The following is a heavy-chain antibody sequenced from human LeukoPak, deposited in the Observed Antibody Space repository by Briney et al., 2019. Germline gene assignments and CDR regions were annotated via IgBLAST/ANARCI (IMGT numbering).Heavy chain of an antibody. J-gene: IGHJ4*02. CDR3: ASWGEGALDN. CDR2: ISTSTTTI. Sequence: PGGSLRLSCAAAGFTFSSYDVNWVRQATGKGLEWISYISTSTTTIYYANSVKGRFTISRDNAKKSLYLQMNSLRVEDTGVYYCASWGEGALDNWGQGTPVTVSS. CDR1: GFTFSSYD. V-gene: IGHV3-48*01. D-gene: IGHD1-26*01.